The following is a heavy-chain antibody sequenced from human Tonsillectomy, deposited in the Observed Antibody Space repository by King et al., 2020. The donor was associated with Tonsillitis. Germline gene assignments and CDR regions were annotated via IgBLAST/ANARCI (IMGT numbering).Heavy chain of an antibody. CDR3: ARATGGSYEYFQY. V-gene: IGHV1-2*02. J-gene: IGHJ1*01. Sequence: QLVQSGAEVKKPGASVKVSCKASGYTFTGYYMHWVRQAPGQGLEWMGWINVNSGGTNYAQKFQGRVTMTRDTSISTAYMELRRLRSDDTAVYYCARATGGSYEYFQYWGQGTLVTVSS. CDR1: GYTFTGYY. D-gene: IGHD1-26*01. CDR2: INVNSGGT.